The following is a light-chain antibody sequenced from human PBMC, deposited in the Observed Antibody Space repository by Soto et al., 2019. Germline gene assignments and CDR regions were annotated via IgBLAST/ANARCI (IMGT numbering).Light chain of an antibody. V-gene: IGKV3-20*01. CDR2: GAS. CDR1: QSVSSSSY. CDR3: HQYGSSPSYT. J-gene: IGKJ2*01. Sequence: EIVLTQSPGTLSLSPGERATLSCRASQSVSSSSYLAWYQQKPGQAPRLLINGASSRATGIPDRFSGSGSGTDFTLTISRLEPEDFAVYYCHQYGSSPSYTFGQGTKLEIK.